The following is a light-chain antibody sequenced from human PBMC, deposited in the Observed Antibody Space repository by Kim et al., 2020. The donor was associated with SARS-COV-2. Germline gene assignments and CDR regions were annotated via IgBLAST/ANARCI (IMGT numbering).Light chain of an antibody. Sequence: ASVGDRITITCRASQDISNSLAWFQQKVGKVPKRLIYAASALRSGVPSRFSGSGYGTEFTLTISSLQPEDFATYYCLQYTTYSRTFGQGTKVDIK. J-gene: IGKJ1*01. CDR3: LQYTTYSRT. V-gene: IGKV1-17*03. CDR1: QDISNS. CDR2: AAS.